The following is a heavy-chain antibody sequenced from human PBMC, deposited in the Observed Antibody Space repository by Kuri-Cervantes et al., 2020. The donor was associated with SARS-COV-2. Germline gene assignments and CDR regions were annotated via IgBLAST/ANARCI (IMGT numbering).Heavy chain of an antibody. D-gene: IGHD2-21*01. CDR1: GFNFSRTD. CDR3: AKDRVGVQDF. Sequence: GESLKISCAASGFNFSRTDMHWVRQAPGKGLEWVAVISHDEMNKECIASGKGRFTISRDNSQNTLYLHMKSLRSEDTAMYYCAKDRVGVQDFWGQGTLVTVSS. V-gene: IGHV3-30*18. J-gene: IGHJ4*02. CDR2: ISHDEMNK.